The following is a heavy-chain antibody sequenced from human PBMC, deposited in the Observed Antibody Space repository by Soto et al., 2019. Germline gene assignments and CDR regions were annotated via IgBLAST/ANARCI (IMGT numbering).Heavy chain of an antibody. V-gene: IGHV1-18*01. Sequence: GASVKVSCKASGYTFTSYCISWVRQAPGQGFEWMGWISAYNGNTNYAQKLQGRVTMTTDTSTSTAYMELRSLRSDDTAVYYCVAPPGKYSSGWSHWGQGTLVTVSS. D-gene: IGHD6-19*01. J-gene: IGHJ4*02. CDR2: ISAYNGNT. CDR3: VAPPGKYSSGWSH. CDR1: GYTFTSYC.